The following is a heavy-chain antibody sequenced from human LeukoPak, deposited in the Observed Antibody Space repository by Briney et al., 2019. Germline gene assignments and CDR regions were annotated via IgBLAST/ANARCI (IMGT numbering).Heavy chain of an antibody. Sequence: PSETLSLTCTVSGGSISSYYWSWIRQPAGKGLEWIGRIYTSGSTNYNPSLKSRVTMSVDTSENQLSLKLSSVTAADTAVYYCARDLNVAPNWFDPWGQGTLVTVSS. J-gene: IGHJ5*02. D-gene: IGHD2-15*01. CDR3: ARDLNVAPNWFDP. CDR2: IYTSGST. CDR1: GGSISSYY. V-gene: IGHV4-4*07.